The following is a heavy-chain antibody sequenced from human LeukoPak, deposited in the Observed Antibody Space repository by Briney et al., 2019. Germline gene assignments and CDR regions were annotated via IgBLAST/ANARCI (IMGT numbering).Heavy chain of an antibody. CDR2: INSDGSSI. D-gene: IGHD5-12*01. J-gene: IGHJ4*02. V-gene: IGHV3-74*03. CDR3: AREGRVSGYDFDC. Sequence: GGSLRLSSAASGFTFSSYWMHWVRQAPGKGLVWVSRINSDGSSITYADSVKGRFTISRDNAKNTLYLQMNSLRVEDTAVYYCAREGRVSGYDFDCWGQGTLVTVSP. CDR1: GFTFSSYW.